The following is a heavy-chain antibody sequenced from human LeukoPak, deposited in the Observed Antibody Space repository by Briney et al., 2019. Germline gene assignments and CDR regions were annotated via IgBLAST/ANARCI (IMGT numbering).Heavy chain of an antibody. D-gene: IGHD1-26*01. CDR2: ISGSASNT. Sequence: GGSLRLSCVASGFAFPTYAMTWVRQVPGKGLEWVSSISGSASNTYYADSVKGRFTISRDNSKNTLYLQMNSLRAEDTAVYYCAKAEWELRAPFDYWGQGTLVTVSS. CDR3: AKAEWELRAPFDY. J-gene: IGHJ4*02. CDR1: GFAFPTYA. V-gene: IGHV3-23*01.